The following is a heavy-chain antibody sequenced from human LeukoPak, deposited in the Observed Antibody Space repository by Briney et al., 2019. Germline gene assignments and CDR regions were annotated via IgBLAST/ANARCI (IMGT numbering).Heavy chain of an antibody. CDR3: AGSSGYYSGDY. Sequence: GGSLRLSCGASGFTVSSNYMSWVRQAPGKGLEWVSVIYSGGSTYYADSVKGRFTISRDNSKNTLYLQMNSLRAEDTAVYYCAGSSGYYSGDYWGQGTLVTVSS. CDR1: GFTVSSNY. D-gene: IGHD3-22*01. CDR2: IYSGGST. V-gene: IGHV3-53*01. J-gene: IGHJ4*02.